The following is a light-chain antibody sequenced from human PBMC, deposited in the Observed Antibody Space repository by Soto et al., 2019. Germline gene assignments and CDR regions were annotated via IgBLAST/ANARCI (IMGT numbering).Light chain of an antibody. V-gene: IGKV3-11*01. CDR1: QSVSSY. CDR3: QQRSNWPPWT. J-gene: IGKJ1*01. CDR2: DAS. Sequence: EIVLTQSPATLSLSPGERATLSCRASQSVSSYLAWYQQKPGQAPRLLIYDASNRATGIPARFSGSGFGTDFTLTISSLEPEDFAVYYCQQRSNWPPWTFGQGTKV.